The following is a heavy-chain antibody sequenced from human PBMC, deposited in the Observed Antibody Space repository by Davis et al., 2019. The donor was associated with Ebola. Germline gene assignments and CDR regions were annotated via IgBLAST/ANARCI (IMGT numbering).Heavy chain of an antibody. D-gene: IGHD3-10*02. V-gene: IGHV3-73*01. Sequence: GESLKISCAASGFTFSGSAMHWVRQASGKGLEWVGRIRSKANNYATAYAASVKGRFTISRDDSKNTAYLQMNSLKTEDTAVYYCICSQQPFDYWGQGTLVTVSS. J-gene: IGHJ4*02. CDR1: GFTFSGSA. CDR2: IRSKANNYAT. CDR3: ICSQQPFDY.